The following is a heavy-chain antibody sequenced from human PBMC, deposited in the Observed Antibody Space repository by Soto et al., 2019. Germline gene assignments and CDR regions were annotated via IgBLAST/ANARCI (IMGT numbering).Heavy chain of an antibody. J-gene: IGHJ6*02. V-gene: IGHV4-39*01. CDR1: GASVTSSTYY. Sequence: SETLSLTCTVTGASVTSSTYYWGWIRQPPGKGLERIGSIYYSGSTYYNPSLRSRVTITVDTSKNQVSLKLTSVTAADTAVYYCANDYGDYKSYYAMDVWGQGTTVTVSS. D-gene: IGHD4-17*01. CDR2: IYYSGST. CDR3: ANDYGDYKSYYAMDV.